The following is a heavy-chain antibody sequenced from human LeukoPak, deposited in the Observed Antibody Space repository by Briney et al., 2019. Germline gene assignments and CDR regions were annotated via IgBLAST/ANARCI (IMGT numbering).Heavy chain of an antibody. CDR2: ISGSGDSK. CDR1: GFTLSDYY. Sequence: PGGSLRLSCAASGFTLSDYYMSWIRQAPGKGLEWVSYISGSGDSKFYADSVKGRFTISRDNAKNSLYLQMNSLRAEDTAVYYCVRRTYSNYFFDYWGQRTLVTVSS. CDR3: VRRTYSNYFFDY. D-gene: IGHD4-11*01. J-gene: IGHJ4*02. V-gene: IGHV3-11*01.